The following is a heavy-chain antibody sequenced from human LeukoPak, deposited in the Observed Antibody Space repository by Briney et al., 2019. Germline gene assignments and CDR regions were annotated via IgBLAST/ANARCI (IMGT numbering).Heavy chain of an antibody. CDR1: GGSSSGYY. Sequence: SETLSLTCAVYGGSSSGYYWSWIRQPPGKGLEWIGEINHSGSTNYNPSLKSRVTISVDTSKNQFSLKLSSVTAADTAVYYCARGPRIHYYYYGMDVWGKGTTVTVSS. J-gene: IGHJ6*04. CDR2: INHSGST. V-gene: IGHV4-34*01. CDR3: ARGPRIHYYYYGMDV. D-gene: IGHD2-21*01.